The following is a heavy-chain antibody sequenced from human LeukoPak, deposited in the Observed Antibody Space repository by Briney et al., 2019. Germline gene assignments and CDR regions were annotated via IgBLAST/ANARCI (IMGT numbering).Heavy chain of an antibody. CDR2: IYTSGST. J-gene: IGHJ4*02. V-gene: IGHV4-4*07. D-gene: IGHD3-9*01. CDR1: GGSISSYY. CDR3: AGMYYDILTGQSDY. Sequence: SESLPLTCTVSGGSISSYYWSWIRQPAGKGLEWIGRIYTSGSTNYNPSLESRVTMSVDTSKNQFSLKLSSVTAADTAVYYCAGMYYDILTGQSDYWGQGTLVTVSS.